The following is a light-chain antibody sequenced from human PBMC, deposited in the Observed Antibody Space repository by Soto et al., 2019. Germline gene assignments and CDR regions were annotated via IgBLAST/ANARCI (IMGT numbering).Light chain of an antibody. CDR1: QSISSW. J-gene: IGKJ2*01. Sequence: DIQMTQSPSTLSASVGDRVTITCRASQSISSWLAWYQQKPGKAPKLLIYDASSLESGVPSRFSGSGSGTEFTLTISSLQPDYFATYYCQHYNSYLYTFGQGTKLEIK. CDR2: DAS. CDR3: QHYNSYLYT. V-gene: IGKV1-5*01.